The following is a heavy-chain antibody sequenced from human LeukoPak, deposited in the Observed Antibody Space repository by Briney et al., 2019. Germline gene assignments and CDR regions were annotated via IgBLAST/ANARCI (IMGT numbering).Heavy chain of an antibody. Sequence: ASVKVSCKASGYTFTSYGISWVRQAPGQGLEWMGWISTYNGNTNYAQKLQGRVTMTTDTSTSTAYMELRSLRSDDTAVYYCARDGRDCSSTSCYRGYYMDVWGKGTTVTVSS. D-gene: IGHD2-2*02. CDR3: ARDGRDCSSTSCYRGYYMDV. V-gene: IGHV1-18*01. J-gene: IGHJ6*03. CDR2: ISTYNGNT. CDR1: GYTFTSYG.